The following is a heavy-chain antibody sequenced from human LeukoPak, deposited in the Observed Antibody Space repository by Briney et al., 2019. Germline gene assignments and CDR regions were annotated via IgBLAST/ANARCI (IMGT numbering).Heavy chain of an antibody. Sequence: SVKVSCKASGGSFGDFAIIWVRQAPGHGLEWMGRSVPMSDTKDYAQKFQGRVTITTDESTSTAYMELSSLRSEDTAVYYCARDVTVAGTFTRQNYYYYYMDVWGKGTTVTVSS. V-gene: IGHV1-69*05. CDR3: ARDVTVAGTFTRQNYYYYYMDV. CDR1: GGSFGDFA. J-gene: IGHJ6*03. CDR2: SVPMSDTK. D-gene: IGHD6-19*01.